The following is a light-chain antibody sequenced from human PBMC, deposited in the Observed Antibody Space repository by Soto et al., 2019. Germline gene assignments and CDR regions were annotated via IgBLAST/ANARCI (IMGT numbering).Light chain of an antibody. V-gene: IGKV3-20*01. CDR3: QQYGNSPFT. CDR2: GTS. J-gene: IGKJ3*01. CDR1: QRVAGTF. Sequence: EIVLTQSPGTLSLSPGERATLSCRANQRVAGTFLAWYQQKPGQAPRLLISGTSRRATGIPDRFSGSGSGTDITLTISRLEPEDFAVYYCQQYGNSPFTFGPGTKVDI.